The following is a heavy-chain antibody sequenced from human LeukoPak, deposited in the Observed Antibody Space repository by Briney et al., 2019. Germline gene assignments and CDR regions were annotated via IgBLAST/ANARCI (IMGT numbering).Heavy chain of an antibody. D-gene: IGHD5-24*01. CDR1: GGSFSGYY. CDR2: INHSGST. CDR3: ARGRRWPQSTWGAVSYAFDI. Sequence: SETLSLTCAVHGGSFSGYYWSWIRQPPGKGLEWIGEINHSGSTNYNPSLKSRVTISVDTSKNQIALKLSSVTAADTAVYYCARGRRWPQSTWGAVSYAFDIWGQGTMVTVSS. J-gene: IGHJ3*02. V-gene: IGHV4-34*01.